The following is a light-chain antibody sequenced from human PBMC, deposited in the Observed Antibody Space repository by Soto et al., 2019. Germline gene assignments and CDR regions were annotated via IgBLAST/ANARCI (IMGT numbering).Light chain of an antibody. Sequence: DIVMTQSPDSLAVSLGERATINCTSSQSVLYSSNNKNYLAWYQQRPGQPPKLLIYWASTRESGVPDRFSDSGSGTDVTLTIASLQAEDVAVYYCQQCESTPPTFGQGTKLEIK. CDR3: QQCESTPPT. CDR2: WAS. V-gene: IGKV4-1*01. CDR1: QSVLYSSNNKNY. J-gene: IGKJ2*01.